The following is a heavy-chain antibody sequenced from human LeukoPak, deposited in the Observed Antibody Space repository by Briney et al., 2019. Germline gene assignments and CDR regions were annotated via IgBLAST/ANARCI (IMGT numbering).Heavy chain of an antibody. V-gene: IGHV3-73*01. CDR3: TACIAAAGTGGDY. CDR1: GFTFSGSA. J-gene: IGHJ4*02. CDR2: IRSKANSYAT. Sequence: PGGSLKLSCAASGFTFSGSAMHWVRQASGKGLEWVGRIRSKANSYATAYAASVKGRFTISRDDSKNTAYLQMNSLKTEDTAVYYCTACIAAAGTGGDYWGQGTLVTVSS. D-gene: IGHD6-13*01.